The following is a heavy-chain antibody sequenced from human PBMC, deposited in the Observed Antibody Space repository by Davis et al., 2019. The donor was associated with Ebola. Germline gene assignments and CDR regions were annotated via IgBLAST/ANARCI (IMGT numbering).Heavy chain of an antibody. J-gene: IGHJ6*04. Sequence: SVKVSCKASGFTFTSSAVQWVRQAPGQRLEWIGWIVVGSGNTNYAQKFQERVTITRDMSTSTAYMELSSLRSEDTAVYYCAADLSNGELVYYYYYGMDVWGKGTTVTVTS. CDR2: IVVGSGNT. D-gene: IGHD3-10*01. CDR1: GFTFTSSA. CDR3: AADLSNGELVYYYYYGMDV. V-gene: IGHV1-58*01.